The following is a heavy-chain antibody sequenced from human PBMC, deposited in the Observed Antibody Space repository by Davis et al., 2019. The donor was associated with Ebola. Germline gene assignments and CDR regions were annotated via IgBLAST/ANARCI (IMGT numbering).Heavy chain of an antibody. CDR1: GVSISRHY. D-gene: IGHD3-10*01. CDR2: IYYTGNA. V-gene: IGHV4-59*03. Sequence: PSETLSLTCTVSGVSISRHYLSWIRQPPGKRLEWIGSIYYTGNAYYNSSLASRATISVDTSKNQFSLKLTSVTAADTAMYYCSEIGSSVWGQGTLVTVSS. J-gene: IGHJ4*02. CDR3: SEIGSSV.